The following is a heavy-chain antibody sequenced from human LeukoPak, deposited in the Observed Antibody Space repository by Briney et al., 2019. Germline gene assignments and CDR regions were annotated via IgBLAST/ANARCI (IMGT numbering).Heavy chain of an antibody. CDR1: GFTFSRHA. V-gene: IGHV3-23*01. J-gene: IGHJ4*02. Sequence: GGSLRLSCAVSGFTFSRHAMSWVRQAPGKGLEWVSAISGSGGSTYYADSVKGRFTISRDNSKNTLYLQMNSLRAEETAVYYCANNLPDYGDYEDCGGQGTLVTVSS. CDR2: ISGSGGST. CDR3: ANNLPDYGDYEDC. D-gene: IGHD4-17*01.